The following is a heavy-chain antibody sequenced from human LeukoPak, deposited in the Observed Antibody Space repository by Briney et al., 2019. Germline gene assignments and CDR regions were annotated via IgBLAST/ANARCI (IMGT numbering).Heavy chain of an antibody. CDR2: IKQDGSEK. J-gene: IGHJ4*02. V-gene: IGHV3-7*01. Sequence: PGGSLRLSCAASGFTFSIYWMSWVRQAPGKGLEWVANIKQDGSEKYYVDSVKGRFTISRDNAKNSLYLQMNSLRAEDTAVYYCARGLFDYWGQGTLVTVSS. CDR1: GFTFSIYW. CDR3: ARGLFDY.